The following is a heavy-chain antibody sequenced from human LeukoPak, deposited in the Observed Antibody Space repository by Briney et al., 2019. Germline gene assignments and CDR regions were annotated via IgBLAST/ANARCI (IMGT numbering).Heavy chain of an antibody. CDR3: ARATYGSGNTLFDY. Sequence: TSETLSLTCTVSGGSISSGGYYWSWIRQHPGKGLEWIGYIYYSGSTYYNPSLKSRVTISVDTSKNQFSLKLSSVTAADTAVYYCARATYGSGNTLFDYWGQGTLVTVSS. CDR1: GGSISSGGYY. V-gene: IGHV4-31*03. J-gene: IGHJ4*02. D-gene: IGHD3-10*01. CDR2: IYYSGST.